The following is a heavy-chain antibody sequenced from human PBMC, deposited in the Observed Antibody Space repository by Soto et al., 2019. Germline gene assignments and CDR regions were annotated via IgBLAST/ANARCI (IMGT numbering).Heavy chain of an antibody. Sequence: PGGSLRLSCAASGFTFSNYGMHWVRQAPGKGLDWVAVISYDGSIEYYSESVKGRFTMSRDNSENTVYLQMNSLRTEDTAVYFCGRDWVWFGAHPIDNWGQGTLVTV. D-gene: IGHD3-10*01. J-gene: IGHJ4*02. CDR3: GRDWVWFGAHPIDN. V-gene: IGHV3-30*03. CDR1: GFTFSNYG. CDR2: ISYDGSIE.